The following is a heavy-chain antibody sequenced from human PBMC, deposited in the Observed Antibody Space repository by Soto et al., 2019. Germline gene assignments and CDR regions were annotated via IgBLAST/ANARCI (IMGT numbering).Heavy chain of an antibody. Sequence: QVQLQQWGAGLLKPSETLSLTCAVYGGSFSGYYWTWIRQPPGTGLEWIGEINHSGSTNYNTSLKSRGTISADTSKNQLSLKLTSVTAADTAVYYCARDKITGPFDYWGQGTLVTVSS. V-gene: IGHV4-34*01. CDR3: ARDKITGPFDY. CDR2: INHSGST. J-gene: IGHJ4*02. CDR1: GGSFSGYY. D-gene: IGHD2-8*02.